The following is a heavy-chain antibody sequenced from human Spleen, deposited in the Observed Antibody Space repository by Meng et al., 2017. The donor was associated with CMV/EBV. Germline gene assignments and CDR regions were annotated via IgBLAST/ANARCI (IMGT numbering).Heavy chain of an antibody. D-gene: IGHD2-21*01. CDR3: ASFDHIPRRNYFDY. CDR2: IHHSWSA. CDR1: DGSMSSGTYY. J-gene: IGHJ4*02. V-gene: IGHV4-30-4*02. Sequence: WCPGRLEPTDPRSLTGAFDDGSMSSGTYYGSWIRQPPGKGLEWIGYIHHSWSAYYNPSLKSRVSISVDTSKNQFSLNLNSMTAADTAVYYCASFDHIPRRNYFDYWGQGTLVTVSS.